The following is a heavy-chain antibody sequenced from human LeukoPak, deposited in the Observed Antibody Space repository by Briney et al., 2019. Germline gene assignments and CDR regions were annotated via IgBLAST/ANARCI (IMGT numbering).Heavy chain of an antibody. CDR1: GFTFSSYS. J-gene: IGHJ6*03. CDR2: ISSSSSYI. D-gene: IGHD3-3*01. CDR3: ARSRYDFWSGYRSYYYYMDV. V-gene: IGHV3-21*01. Sequence: GGSLRLSCAASGFTFSSYSMNWVRQAPGKGLERVSSISSSSSYIYYADSVKGRFTISRDNAKNSLYLQMNSLRAEDTAVYYCARSRYDFWSGYRSYYYYMDVWGKGTTVTVSS.